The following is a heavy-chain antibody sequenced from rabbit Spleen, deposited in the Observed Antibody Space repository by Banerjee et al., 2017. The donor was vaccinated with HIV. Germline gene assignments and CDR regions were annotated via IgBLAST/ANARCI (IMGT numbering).Heavy chain of an antibody. D-gene: IGHD4-1*01. CDR3: ARDTDSGGLHFVL. Sequence: QEQLEESGGDLVKPGASLTLTCTASGFSFSGSYYMCWVRQAPGKGLEWIACIYNGDGSTYYASWVNGRITISKTSSTTVTLQMTSLTVADTATYFCARDTDSGGLHFVLWGQGTLVTVS. J-gene: IGHJ3*01. CDR1: GFSFSGSYY. V-gene: IGHV1S45*01. CDR2: IYNGDGST.